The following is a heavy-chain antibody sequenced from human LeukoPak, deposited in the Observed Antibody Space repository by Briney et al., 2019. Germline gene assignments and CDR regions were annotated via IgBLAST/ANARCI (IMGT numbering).Heavy chain of an antibody. J-gene: IGHJ3*02. D-gene: IGHD3-10*01. CDR1: GFTFDDYG. Sequence: GGSLRLSCAASGFTFDDYGMSWVRQAPGKGLEWVSGINWNCGSTGYADSVKGRFTISRDNAKNSLYLQMNSLRAEDTAVYYCAREMVRGVHDAFDIWGQGTMVTVSS. CDR2: INWNCGST. CDR3: AREMVRGVHDAFDI. V-gene: IGHV3-20*04.